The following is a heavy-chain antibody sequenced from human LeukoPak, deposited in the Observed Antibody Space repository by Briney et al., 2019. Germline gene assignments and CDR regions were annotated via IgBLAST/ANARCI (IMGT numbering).Heavy chain of an antibody. D-gene: IGHD2-2*02. CDR1: GYTFTSYG. J-gene: IGHJ5*02. CDR3: ATSGLYRGDWFDP. Sequence: ASVKVSCKASGYTFTSYGISWVRQAPGQGLEWMGWISAYNGDTDYAQKLQGRVTMTTDTSTSTAYMELRSLRSDDTAVYYCATSGLYRGDWFDPWGQGTLVTVSS. V-gene: IGHV1-18*01. CDR2: ISAYNGDT.